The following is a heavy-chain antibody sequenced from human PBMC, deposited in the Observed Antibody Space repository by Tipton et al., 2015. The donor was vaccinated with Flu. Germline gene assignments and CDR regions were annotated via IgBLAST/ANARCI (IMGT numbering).Heavy chain of an antibody. CDR2: INHSGST. CDR1: GGSISNDH. Sequence: TLSLTCTVSGGSISNDHWSWIRQPPGKGLEWIGEINHSGSTNYNPSLKSRVTISVDTSKNQFSLKLSSVTAADTAVYYCARGLGVVVAVAFDIWGQGTMVTVSS. J-gene: IGHJ3*02. V-gene: IGHV4-34*01. CDR3: ARGLGVVVAVAFDI. D-gene: IGHD2-15*01.